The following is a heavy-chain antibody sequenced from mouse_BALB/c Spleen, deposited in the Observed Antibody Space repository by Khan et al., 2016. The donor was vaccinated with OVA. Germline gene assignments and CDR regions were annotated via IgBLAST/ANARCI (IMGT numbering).Heavy chain of an antibody. Sequence: DLVKPGASVKLSFKASGYTFTSYWINWIKQRPGQGLEWIGRIGPGSGSPSYNEMLKGKATLPVDTSSSTAHIQLSSLSSEDSAVYCCARSNYYGSSLYAMDYWGQGTSVTFSS. J-gene: IGHJ4*01. CDR1: GYTFTSYW. CDR3: ARSNYYGSSLYAMDY. CDR2: IGPGSGSP. D-gene: IGHD1-1*01. V-gene: IGHV1S41*01.